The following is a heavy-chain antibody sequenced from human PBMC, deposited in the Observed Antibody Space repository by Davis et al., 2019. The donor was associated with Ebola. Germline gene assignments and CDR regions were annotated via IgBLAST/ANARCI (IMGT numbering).Heavy chain of an antibody. CDR2: INHSGST. J-gene: IGHJ4*02. Sequence: SETLSLTCAVYGGSFSGYYWSWIRQPPGKGLEWIGEINHSGSTNYNPSLKSRVTISVDTSKNQFSLKLSSVTAADTAVYYCAKDSPPYYDFWSGYYEYWGQGTLVTVSS. CDR1: GGSFSGYY. V-gene: IGHV4-34*01. D-gene: IGHD3-3*01. CDR3: AKDSPPYYDFWSGYYEY.